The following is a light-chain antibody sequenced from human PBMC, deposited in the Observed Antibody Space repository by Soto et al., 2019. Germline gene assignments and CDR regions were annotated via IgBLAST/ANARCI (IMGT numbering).Light chain of an antibody. Sequence: DIVLTQSPAILSLSPGESATLSCRASQNVEGYLAWYQQKPGQAPRLLIYAASNRATGIPARFSGSGSRTDFTLTITSLEPEDFAVYYCQQRKSWPPLTFGQGTRLEIK. CDR2: AAS. V-gene: IGKV3-11*01. J-gene: IGKJ5*01. CDR3: QQRKSWPPLT. CDR1: QNVEGY.